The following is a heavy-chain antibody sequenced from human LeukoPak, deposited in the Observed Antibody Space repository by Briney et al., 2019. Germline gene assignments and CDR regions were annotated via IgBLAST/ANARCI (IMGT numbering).Heavy chain of an antibody. J-gene: IGHJ6*03. CDR2: LQYSGST. V-gene: IGHV4-39*01. D-gene: IGHD4-11*01. Sequence: ASETLSLTCTVSGGSISSSSYYWGWIRQPPGKGLEWIGSLQYSGSTYYNPSLKSRVTISVDTSKNQFSLKLSSVTAADTAVYFCARQVYSNYYYYYMDVWGKGTTVTVSS. CDR1: GGSISSSSYY. CDR3: ARQVYSNYYYYYMDV.